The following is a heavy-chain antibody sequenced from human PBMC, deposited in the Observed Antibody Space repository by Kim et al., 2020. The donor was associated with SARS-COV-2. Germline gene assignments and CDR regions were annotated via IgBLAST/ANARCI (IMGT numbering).Heavy chain of an antibody. CDR3: ARGPYFDWLFN. J-gene: IGHJ3*01. CDR2: IYSGGST. D-gene: IGHD3-9*01. Sequence: GGSLRLSCAASGFTVSSNYMSWVRQAPGKGLEWVSVIYSGGSTYYADSVKGRFTISRDNSKNTLYLQMNSLRAEDTAVYYCARGPYFDWLFNWGQGTMVTVSS. V-gene: IGHV3-53*01. CDR1: GFTVSSNY.